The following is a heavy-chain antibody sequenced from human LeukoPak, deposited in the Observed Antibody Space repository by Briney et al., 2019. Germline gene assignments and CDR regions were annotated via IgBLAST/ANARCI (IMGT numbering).Heavy chain of an antibody. CDR3: TTATDMIYFGSGSPSVDY. J-gene: IGHJ4*02. CDR2: IYSGGST. CDR1: GFTVSSNY. V-gene: IGHV3-53*01. Sequence: PGGSLRLSCAASGFTVSSNYMSWVRQAPGKGLEWVSVIYSGGSTYYADSVKGRFTISRHNSKNTLYLQMNSLKTEDTAVYYCTTATDMIYFGSGSPSVDYWGQGTLVTVSS. D-gene: IGHD3-10*01.